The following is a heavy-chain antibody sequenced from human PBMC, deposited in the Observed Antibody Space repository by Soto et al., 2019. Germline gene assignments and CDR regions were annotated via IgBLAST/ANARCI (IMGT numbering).Heavy chain of an antibody. J-gene: IGHJ4*02. V-gene: IGHV3-30*18. Sequence: LRLSCAASGFTFSTYVMHWVRQAPGKGLEWVAVVSHDGRNTHYADSVKGRFTISRDSSKNTVSLEMTSLRAEDTAVYYCAKGGRQWLVTSDFNYWGQGALVTVSS. CDR2: VSHDGRNT. D-gene: IGHD6-19*01. CDR1: GFTFSTYV. CDR3: AKGGRQWLVTSDFNY.